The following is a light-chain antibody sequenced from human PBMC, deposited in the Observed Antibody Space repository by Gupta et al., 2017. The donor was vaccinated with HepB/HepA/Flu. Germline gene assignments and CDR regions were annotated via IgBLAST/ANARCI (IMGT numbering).Light chain of an antibody. CDR2: DNS. J-gene: IGLJ2*01. CDR1: SSNIGAGYD. CDR3: QSYDTSLSGPVV. V-gene: IGLV1-40*01. Sequence: QSVLTQPPPVSGPPGQRVTISCTGSSSNIGAGYDVHWYQQLPGTAPKLPIYDNSNRPSGVPDRFSGSKSGTSASLAITGLQAEDEADYYCQSYDTSLSGPVVFGGGTKLTVL.